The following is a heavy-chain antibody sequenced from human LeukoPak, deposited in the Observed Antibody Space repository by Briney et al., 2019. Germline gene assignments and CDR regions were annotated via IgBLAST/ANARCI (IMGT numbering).Heavy chain of an antibody. CDR1: GGSISSYY. Sequence: SETLSLTCTVSGGSISSYYWSWIRQPAGKGLEWIGRIYTSGSTNYNPSLKSRVTMSVDTSKNQFSLKLSSVTAADTAVYYCARASYDFWSGYPVGWFDPWGQGTLVTVSS. D-gene: IGHD3-3*01. CDR2: IYTSGST. V-gene: IGHV4-4*07. CDR3: ARASYDFWSGYPVGWFDP. J-gene: IGHJ5*02.